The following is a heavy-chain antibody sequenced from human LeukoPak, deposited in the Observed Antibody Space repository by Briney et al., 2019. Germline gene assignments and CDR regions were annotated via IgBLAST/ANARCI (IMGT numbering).Heavy chain of an antibody. CDR3: ARQLSSDWLRGDLDY. CDR1: GGSISSSSYY. V-gene: IGHV4-39*01. Sequence: PSETLSLTCTVSGGSISSSSYYWGWIRQPPGKGLEWIGSIYYSGSTYYNPSLKSRVTISVDTSKNQFSLKLSSVTAADTAVYYCARQLSSDWLRGDLDYWGQGTLVTVSS. CDR2: IYYSGST. J-gene: IGHJ4*02. D-gene: IGHD6-19*01.